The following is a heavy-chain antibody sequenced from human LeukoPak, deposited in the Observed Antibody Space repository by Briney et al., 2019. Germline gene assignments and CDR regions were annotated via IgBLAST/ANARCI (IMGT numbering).Heavy chain of an antibody. Sequence: ASVKVSCKASGYTFTSYDINWVRQAPGQGLEWMGWINPNTGDTYYADNFQGRVTMTRDTSISAVYMELSRLRSDDTAMYYCARNMTYYGNDYWGQGTLITVSS. J-gene: IGHJ4*02. D-gene: IGHD3-10*01. CDR2: INPNTGDT. V-gene: IGHV1-2*02. CDR1: GYTFTSYD. CDR3: ARNMTYYGNDY.